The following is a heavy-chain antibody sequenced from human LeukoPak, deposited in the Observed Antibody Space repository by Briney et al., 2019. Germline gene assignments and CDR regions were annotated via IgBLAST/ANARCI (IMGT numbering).Heavy chain of an antibody. CDR1: GLTFSSYG. CDR3: AKDPYGSGYNWFDP. CDR2: ISYDGSNK. D-gene: IGHD3-10*01. V-gene: IGHV3-30*18. Sequence: PGGSLRLSCAASGLTFSSYGMHWVRQAPGKGLEWVAVISYDGSNKYYADSVKGRFTISRDNSKNTLYLQMNSLRAEDTAVYYCAKDPYGSGYNWFDPWGQGTLVTVSS. J-gene: IGHJ5*02.